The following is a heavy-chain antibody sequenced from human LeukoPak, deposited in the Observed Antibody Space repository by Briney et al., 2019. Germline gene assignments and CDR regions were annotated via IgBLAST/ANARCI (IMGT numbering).Heavy chain of an antibody. CDR2: IIPIFGTA. Sequence: ASVKVSCKAPGGTFSSYAISWVRQAPGQGLEWMGGIIPIFGTANYAQKFQGRVTITTDESTSTAYMELSSLRSEDTAVYYCARYRNYYDSSGPLGDWGQGTLVTVSS. CDR1: GGTFSSYA. CDR3: ARYRNYYDSSGPLGD. D-gene: IGHD3-22*01. V-gene: IGHV1-69*05. J-gene: IGHJ4*02.